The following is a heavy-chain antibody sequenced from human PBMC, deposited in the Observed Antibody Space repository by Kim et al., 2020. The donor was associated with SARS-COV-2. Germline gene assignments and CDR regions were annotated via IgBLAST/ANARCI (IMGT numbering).Heavy chain of an antibody. CDR1: GFTFSSYG. CDR2: IWYDGSNK. D-gene: IGHD1-7*01. J-gene: IGHJ6*02. Sequence: GGSLRLSCAASGFTFSSYGMHWVRQAPGKGLEWVAVIWYDGSNKYYADSVKGRFTISRDNSKNTLYLQMNSLRAEDTAVYYCARDLAPRLPKYNWNYAPYGMDVWGQGTTVTVSS. V-gene: IGHV3-33*01. CDR3: ARDLAPRLPKYNWNYAPYGMDV.